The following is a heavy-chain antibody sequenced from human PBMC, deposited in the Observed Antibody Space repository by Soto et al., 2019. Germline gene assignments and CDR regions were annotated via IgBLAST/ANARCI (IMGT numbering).Heavy chain of an antibody. J-gene: IGHJ4*02. CDR1: GFTFSSYA. CDR2: ISGSGGST. Sequence: PGGSLRLSCAASGFTFSSYAMSWVRQAPGKGLEWVSAISGSGGSTYYADSVKGRFTISRDNSKNTLYLQMNSLRAEDTAVYYCAKFPRAVTDPTHPPHFDYWGQGTLVTVSS. CDR3: AKFPRAVTDPTHPPHFDY. V-gene: IGHV3-23*01. D-gene: IGHD1-20*01.